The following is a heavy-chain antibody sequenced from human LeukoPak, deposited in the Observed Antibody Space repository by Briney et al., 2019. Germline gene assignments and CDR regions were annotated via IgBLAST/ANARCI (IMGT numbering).Heavy chain of an antibody. CDR1: GGSFSGYY. Sequence: PSETLSLTCAVYGGSFSGYYWSWMRQPPGKGLEWIGYIYYSGSTYYNPSLKSRVTISVDTSKNQFSLKLSSVTAADTAVYYCARDSCSSTSCSIDYWGQGTLVTVSS. D-gene: IGHD2-2*01. J-gene: IGHJ4*02. CDR2: IYYSGST. CDR3: ARDSCSSTSCSIDY. V-gene: IGHV4-30-4*08.